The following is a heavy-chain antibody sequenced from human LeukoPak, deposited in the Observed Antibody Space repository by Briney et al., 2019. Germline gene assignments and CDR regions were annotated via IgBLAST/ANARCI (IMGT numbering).Heavy chain of an antibody. CDR1: GFTFSSYW. D-gene: IGHD3-3*01. CDR2: INSDGSGT. V-gene: IGHV3-74*01. J-gene: IGHJ4*02. CDR3: ARGRFLEWFHTYYFDY. Sequence: PGGSLRLSCAASGFTFSSYWMHWVRQAPGKGLVWVSRINSDGSGTSYADSVKGRVTISRDNAKNTLYLQMNSLRAEGTAVYYCARGRFLEWFHTYYFDYWGQGTLVTVSS.